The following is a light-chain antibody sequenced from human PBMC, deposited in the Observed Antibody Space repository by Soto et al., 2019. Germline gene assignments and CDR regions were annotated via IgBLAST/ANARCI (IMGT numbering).Light chain of an antibody. J-gene: IGLJ1*01. CDR1: SSDVGGYNY. Sequence: QSALTQPASESGSPGQSITISCTGTSSDVGGYNYVSWYQQYPGKAPKVMIYDVTNRPSGVSNRFSGSRSGNTASLTISGLQAEDEADYYCCSFTTSSTYVFGTGTKVTVL. V-gene: IGLV2-14*01. CDR2: DVT. CDR3: CSFTTSSTYV.